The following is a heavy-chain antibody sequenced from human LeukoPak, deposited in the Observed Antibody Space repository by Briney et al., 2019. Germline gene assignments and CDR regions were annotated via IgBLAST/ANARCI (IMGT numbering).Heavy chain of an antibody. D-gene: IGHD6-13*01. V-gene: IGHV7-4-1*02. Sequence: ASVKVSCKTSGGTFSSYAISWVRQAPGKGLEWMGWINANTGNPTYALGFTGRFVLSLDTSVSTAYLQISSLKAEDTAVYYCARGDSGPTYNSNWYETDYWGQGTLVTVSS. CDR2: INANTGNP. J-gene: IGHJ4*02. CDR3: ARGDSGPTYNSNWYETDY. CDR1: GGTFSSYA.